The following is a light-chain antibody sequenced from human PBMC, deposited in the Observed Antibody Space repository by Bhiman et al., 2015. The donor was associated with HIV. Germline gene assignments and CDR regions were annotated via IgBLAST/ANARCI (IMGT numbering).Light chain of an antibody. V-gene: IGLV1-51*02. J-gene: IGLJ1*01. CDR3: QSYDDSLSAYV. Sequence: QSVLTQPPSVSAAPGQKVTISCSGSSSNIGNNYVSWYQQLPGTAPKLLIYSNNQRPSGIPDRFSGSKSGTSASLAITGLQAEDEADYFCQSYDDSLSAYVFGSGTKVTVL. CDR1: SSNIGNNY. CDR2: SNN.